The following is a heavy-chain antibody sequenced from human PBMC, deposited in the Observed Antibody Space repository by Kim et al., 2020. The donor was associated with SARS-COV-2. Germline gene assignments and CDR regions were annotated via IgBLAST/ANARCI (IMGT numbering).Heavy chain of an antibody. D-gene: IGHD3-10*01. CDR1: GFTFSSFA. V-gene: IGHV3-23*03. CDR2: IYGSGSGT. Sequence: GGSLRLSCVASGFTFSSFAMGWVLQAPEKGLEWVSFIYGSGSGTYYADSVRGRFTISRDNSKNTLHLQMDSLRVEDTAIYYCAKDLPGHGFYDYWGQGALVTVSS. CDR3: AKDLPGHGFYDY. J-gene: IGHJ4*02.